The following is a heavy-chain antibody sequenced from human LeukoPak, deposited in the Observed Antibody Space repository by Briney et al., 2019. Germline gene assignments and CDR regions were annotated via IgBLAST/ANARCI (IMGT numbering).Heavy chain of an antibody. CDR3: ARVRATGAFDI. V-gene: IGHV4-34*01. D-gene: IGHD5-24*01. Sequence: PSETLSLTCAVYGGSFSGYYWSWIRQPPGKGLEWIGEINHSGSTNYNPSLKSRVTISVDTSKNQFSLKLSSVTAADTAVYYCARVRATGAFDIWGQGTMVTVS. CDR1: GGSFSGYY. J-gene: IGHJ3*02. CDR2: INHSGST.